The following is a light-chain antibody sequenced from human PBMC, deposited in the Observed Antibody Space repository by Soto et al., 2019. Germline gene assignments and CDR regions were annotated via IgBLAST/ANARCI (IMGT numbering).Light chain of an antibody. Sequence: QLVLTQSPSASASLGASVKLTCTLSSGHSSYAIAWHQQQPEKGPRYLMKLNSDGSHSKGDGIPDRFSGSSSGAERYLTISSLQSEDEADYYCQTWDTAIHVLFGGGTKLTVL. J-gene: IGLJ2*01. CDR2: LNSDGSH. CDR1: SGHSSYA. V-gene: IGLV4-69*01. CDR3: QTWDTAIHVL.